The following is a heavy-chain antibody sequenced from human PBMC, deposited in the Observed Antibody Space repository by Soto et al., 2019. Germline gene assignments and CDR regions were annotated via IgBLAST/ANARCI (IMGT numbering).Heavy chain of an antibody. CDR2: IWYDGSNK. Sequence: GWSLRLSCAASGFPFSSYGMHWVRQAPGKGLEWVAVIWYDGSNKYYADYVKGRFTISRDNSKNTLYLQMNSLRADDTAVYYCAKEIYNILTGPAHAFDIWGKGTMVTVSS. D-gene: IGHD3-9*01. V-gene: IGHV3-33*06. CDR3: AKEIYNILTGPAHAFDI. CDR1: GFPFSSYG. J-gene: IGHJ3*02.